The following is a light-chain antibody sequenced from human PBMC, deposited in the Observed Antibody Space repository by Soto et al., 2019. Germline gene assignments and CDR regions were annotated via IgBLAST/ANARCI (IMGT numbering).Light chain of an antibody. J-gene: IGKJ2*01. CDR2: DAS. CDR1: QSVRSN. CDR3: QQYNNWPPYT. V-gene: IGKV3-15*01. Sequence: EIVMTQSPATLSVSPGERATLSCRAGQSVRSNLAWYQHTPGQAPRLLIYDASTRATGIPARFSGSGSGTEFTLTISSLQPEDFAVYYCQQYNNWPPYTFGQGTKV.